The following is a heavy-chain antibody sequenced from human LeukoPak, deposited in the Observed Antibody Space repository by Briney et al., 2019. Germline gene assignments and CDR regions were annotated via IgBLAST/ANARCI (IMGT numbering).Heavy chain of an antibody. V-gene: IGHV4-34*01. Sequence: PSETLPLTCAVYGGSFSGYYWSWIRQPPGKGLEWIGEINHSGSTNYNPSLKSRVTISVDTSKNQFSLKLSSVTAADTAVYYCARGYDFWSGYPYYYYGMDVWGQGTTVTVSS. CDR3: ARGYDFWSGYPYYYYGMDV. CDR1: GGSFSGYY. J-gene: IGHJ6*02. CDR2: INHSGST. D-gene: IGHD3-3*01.